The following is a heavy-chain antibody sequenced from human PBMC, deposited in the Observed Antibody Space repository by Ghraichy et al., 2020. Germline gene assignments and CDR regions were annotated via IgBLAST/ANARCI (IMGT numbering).Heavy chain of an antibody. CDR1: GYTFTSYG. Sequence: ASVKVSCKASGYTFTSYGISWVRQAPGQGLEWMGWISAYNGDTNYAQKLQGRVTMTTDTSTSTAYMELRSLRSDDTAVYYCAREFTSSAPELRNWFDPWGQGTLVTVSS. J-gene: IGHJ5*02. CDR3: AREFTSSAPELRNWFDP. V-gene: IGHV1-18*01. D-gene: IGHD1-14*01. CDR2: ISAYNGDT.